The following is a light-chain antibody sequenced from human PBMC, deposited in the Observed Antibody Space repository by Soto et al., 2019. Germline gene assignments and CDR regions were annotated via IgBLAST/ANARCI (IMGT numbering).Light chain of an antibody. CDR3: SSYTTSSTRV. Sequence: QSALTQPASVSGSPGQSIAISCTGSSSDIGIYKYVSWYQQHPGKVPKLIIYEVTNRPSGVSNRFSGSKPGNTASLTISGPQAEDEADYYCSSYTTSSTRVFGPGTKLTVL. CDR1: SSDIGIYKY. V-gene: IGLV2-14*01. J-gene: IGLJ2*01. CDR2: EVT.